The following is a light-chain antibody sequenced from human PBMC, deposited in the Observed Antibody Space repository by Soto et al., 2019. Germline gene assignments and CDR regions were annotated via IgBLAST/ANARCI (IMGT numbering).Light chain of an antibody. Sequence: MTQSPSTLSASIGYRFTITCLASQSISSWLAWYQQKPGKAPKLLIYDASSLESGVPSRFGGSGSGTEFTLTIISREPDDFATYYCQQDNSYSWTFGQGTKVDIK. CDR2: DAS. J-gene: IGKJ1*01. V-gene: IGKV1-5*01. CDR3: QQDNSYSWT. CDR1: QSISSW.